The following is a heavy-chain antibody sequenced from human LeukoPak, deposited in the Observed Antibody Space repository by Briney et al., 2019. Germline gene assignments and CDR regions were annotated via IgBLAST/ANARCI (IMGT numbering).Heavy chain of an antibody. CDR3: ARDNNYYDSSGYYTSDAFDI. V-gene: IGHV4-59*01. Sequence: SETLSLTCTVSGGSISNYFWSWIRQAPGKGLEYIGFIYYSGNTNYNPSFKSRVTISVDTSKKQFSLKLSSVTAADTAVYYCARDNNYYDSSGYYTSDAFDIWGQGTMVTVSS. D-gene: IGHD3-22*01. J-gene: IGHJ3*02. CDR1: GGSISNYF. CDR2: IYYSGNT.